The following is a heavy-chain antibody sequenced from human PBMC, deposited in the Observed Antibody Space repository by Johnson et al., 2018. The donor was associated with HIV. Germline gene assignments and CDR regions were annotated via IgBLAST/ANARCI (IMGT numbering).Heavy chain of an antibody. V-gene: IGHV3-30*18. J-gene: IGHJ3*02. Sequence: QVQLVESGGGLVQPGRSLRLSCAASGFTFSSYGMHWVRQAPGKGLEWVAVISYDGSNKYYADSVKGRFTISRDNSKNTLYLQMNSLRAEDTAVYYCAKPEGAQFLGSYGAFDIWGQGTMVTVSS. D-gene: IGHD5-18*01. CDR2: ISYDGSNK. CDR1: GFTFSSYG. CDR3: AKPEGAQFLGSYGAFDI.